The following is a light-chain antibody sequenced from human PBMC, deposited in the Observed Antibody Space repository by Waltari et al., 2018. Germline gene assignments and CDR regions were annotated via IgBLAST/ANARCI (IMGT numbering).Light chain of an antibody. J-gene: IGLJ2*01. Sequence: QSVLTQPPSASGNPGQRVTISCSGTYSNLGSHAANWFQHPPGTAPKLLIRSNTERPSGVPGRFSGSKSGTSASLAISGLQSEDEGDYYCALWDDSLNGVVFGGGTKLTVL. CDR2: SNT. CDR3: ALWDDSLNGVV. V-gene: IGLV1-44*01. CDR1: YSNLGSHA.